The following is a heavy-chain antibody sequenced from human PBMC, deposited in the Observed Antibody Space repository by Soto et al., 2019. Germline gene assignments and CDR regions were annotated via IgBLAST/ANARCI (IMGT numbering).Heavy chain of an antibody. CDR2: IHYSGST. D-gene: IGHD3-22*01. J-gene: IGHJ4*02. Sequence: SEALSLTCTVSGGAIRSCIYYWGWKRHPPGKGLEWIGNIHYSGSTYYDSSLQSRVTISIDTSKNQFPLKLSSVTATDTAVYYCASQHYYDSSGYYVVYWGQGTLVTVS. V-gene: IGHV4-39*01. CDR1: GGAIRSCIYY. CDR3: ASQHYYDSSGYYVVY.